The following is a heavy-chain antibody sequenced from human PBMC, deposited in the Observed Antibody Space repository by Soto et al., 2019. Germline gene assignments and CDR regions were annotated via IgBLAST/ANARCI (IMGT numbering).Heavy chain of an antibody. D-gene: IGHD2-15*01. J-gene: IGHJ6*02. V-gene: IGHV3-74*01. CDR3: ARGVAGYYAMDV. Sequence: EVQLVESGGALVQPGGSLRLSCAASGFTFRSYWIHWVRQAPGKGLVWVSGINRDGSTTNYADSAKGRFTISRDNAKNTLDRQVDSLRAEDTAVYDCARGVAGYYAMDVWGQGTTVTVSS. CDR1: GFTFRSYW. CDR2: INRDGSTT.